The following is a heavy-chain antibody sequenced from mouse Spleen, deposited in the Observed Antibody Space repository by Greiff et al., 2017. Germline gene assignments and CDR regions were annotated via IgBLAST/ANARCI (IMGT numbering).Heavy chain of an antibody. CDR2: IWRGGST. V-gene: IGHV2-5*01. Sequence: VQLQQSGPGLVQPSQSLSITCTVSGFSLTSYGVHWVRQSPGKGLEWLGVIWRGGSTDYNAAFMSRLSITKDNSKSQVFFKMNSLQADDTAIYYCAKKGLLHDWYFDVWGAGTTVTVSS. D-gene: IGHD2-3*01. CDR1: GFSLTSYG. J-gene: IGHJ1*01. CDR3: AKKGLLHDWYFDV.